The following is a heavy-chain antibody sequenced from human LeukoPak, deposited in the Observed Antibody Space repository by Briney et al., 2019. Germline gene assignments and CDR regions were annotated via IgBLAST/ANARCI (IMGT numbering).Heavy chain of an antibody. Sequence: ASVKVSCKASGYTFTSYGITWVRQAPGQGLEWMGWISTYNGNTDYAQRLQGRVTMTTDTSTSTAYMELRSLRSDDTALYYCARLKRMVTSYAFDIWAKGQWSPSLQ. CDR2: ISTYNGNT. J-gene: IGHJ3*02. V-gene: IGHV1-18*01. D-gene: IGHD2-15*01. CDR1: GYTFTSYG. CDR3: ARLKRMVTSYAFDI.